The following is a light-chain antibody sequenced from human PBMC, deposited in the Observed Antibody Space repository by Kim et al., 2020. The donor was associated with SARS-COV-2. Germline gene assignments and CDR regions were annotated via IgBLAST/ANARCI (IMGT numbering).Light chain of an antibody. Sequence: SSELTQDPAVSVALGQTVRITCQEDSLRSYYATWYQQKPGQAPILVIYGKNNRPSGIPDRFSGSSSGNTASLTITGTQAGDEADYYCNSRDSNDNVVFGGGTQLTVL. CDR1: SLRSYY. V-gene: IGLV3-19*01. CDR3: NSRDSNDNVV. CDR2: GKN. J-gene: IGLJ2*01.